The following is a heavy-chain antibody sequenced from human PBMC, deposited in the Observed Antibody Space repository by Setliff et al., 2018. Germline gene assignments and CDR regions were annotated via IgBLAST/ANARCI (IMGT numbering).Heavy chain of an antibody. V-gene: IGHV4-38-2*01. J-gene: IGHJ3*02. CDR3: ARGGDSGSYFLANHDAFDI. D-gene: IGHD1-26*01. CDR2: IYHSGST. CDR1: GYSISSGYY. Sequence: SETLSLTCAVSGYSISSGYYWGWIRQPPGKGLEWIGSIYHSGSTYYNPSLKSRVTMSVDTSKNQFSLKLSSVTAADTAVYYCARGGDSGSYFLANHDAFDIWGQGTMVTVSS.